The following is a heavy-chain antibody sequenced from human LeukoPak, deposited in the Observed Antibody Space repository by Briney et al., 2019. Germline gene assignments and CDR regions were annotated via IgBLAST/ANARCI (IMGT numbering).Heavy chain of an antibody. CDR1: GGSISSGGYY. Sequence: SETLSLTCTVSGGSISSGGYYWSWIRQPPGKGLEWIGYIYHSGSTYYNPSLKSRVTISVDRSKNQFSLKLSSVTAADTAVYYCARDKGVTGYYYYMDVWGKGTTVTVSS. CDR2: IYHSGST. V-gene: IGHV4-30-2*01. CDR3: ARDKGVTGYYYYMDV. J-gene: IGHJ6*03. D-gene: IGHD4-11*01.